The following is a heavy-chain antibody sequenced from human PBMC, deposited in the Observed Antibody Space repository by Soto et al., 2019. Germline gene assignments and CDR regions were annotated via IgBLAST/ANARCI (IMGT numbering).Heavy chain of an antibody. CDR1: GFTFSSYW. D-gene: IGHD1-26*01. V-gene: IGHV3-7*01. Sequence: GGSLRLSCAASGFTFSSYWMSWVRQAPGKGLEWVANIKQDGSEKYYVDSVKGRFTISRDNAKNTRYLQMNSLRAEDTAVYYCARSQPLFSGGPWEYYYGMDVWGQGTTVTVSS. CDR2: IKQDGSEK. J-gene: IGHJ6*02. CDR3: ARSQPLFSGGPWEYYYGMDV.